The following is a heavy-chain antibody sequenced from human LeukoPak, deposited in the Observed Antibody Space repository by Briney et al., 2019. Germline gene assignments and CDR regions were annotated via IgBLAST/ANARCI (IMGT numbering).Heavy chain of an antibody. D-gene: IGHD5/OR15-5a*01. CDR3: ARFDQVSETAGGY. V-gene: IGHV1-2*02. Sequence: ASVTVSCKASGYTFTEYYMHWVRQAPGQGLEWMGWINPHSGGTNYAQKFQGRVTMTRDTSISTAYMELSRLRSDDTAVYYCARFDQVSETAGGYWGQGTLVTVSS. CDR1: GYTFTEYY. CDR2: INPHSGGT. J-gene: IGHJ4*02.